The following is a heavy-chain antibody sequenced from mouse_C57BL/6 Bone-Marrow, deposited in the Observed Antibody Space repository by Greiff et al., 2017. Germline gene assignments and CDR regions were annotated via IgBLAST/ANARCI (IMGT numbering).Heavy chain of an antibody. CDR2: IHPSDSDT. Sequence: QVQLQQPGAELVKPGASVKVSCKASGYTFTSYWMHWVKQRPGQGLEWIGRIHPSDSDTNYNQKFKGKDTLTVDKSSSTAYMHLSSLASEDSAVYYWAIGGWLLRGYAMDYWGQGTSVTVAS. D-gene: IGHD2-3*01. V-gene: IGHV1-74*01. J-gene: IGHJ4*01. CDR3: AIGGWLLRGYAMDY. CDR1: GYTFTSYW.